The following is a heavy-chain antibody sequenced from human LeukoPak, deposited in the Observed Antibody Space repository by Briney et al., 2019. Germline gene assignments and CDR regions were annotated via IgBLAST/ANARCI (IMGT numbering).Heavy chain of an antibody. V-gene: IGHV3-23*01. Sequence: GGSLRLSCAASGFTVSSYGMTWVRQAPGKGLEWVSAFSATDGSAQYAESVKGRFTISRDNSKNSLYLQMNSLRDEDTAVYYCAKARIASAGTGAFDVWGQGTMVTVSP. CDR3: AKARIASAGTGAFDV. J-gene: IGHJ3*01. D-gene: IGHD6-13*01. CDR2: FSATDGSA. CDR1: GFTVSSYG.